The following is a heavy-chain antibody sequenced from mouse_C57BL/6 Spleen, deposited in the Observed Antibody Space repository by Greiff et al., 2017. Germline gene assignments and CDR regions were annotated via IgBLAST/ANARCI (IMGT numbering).Heavy chain of an antibody. Sequence: QVQLKQPGAELVMPGASVKLSCKASGYTFTSYWMHWVKQRPGQGLEWIGEIDPSDSYTNYNQKFKGKSTLTVDKSSSTAYMQLSSLTSEDSAVYYCARKTSYYYGSSYDWYFDVWGTGTTVTVSS. D-gene: IGHD1-1*01. CDR1: GYTFTSYW. CDR2: IDPSDSYT. J-gene: IGHJ1*03. V-gene: IGHV1-69*01. CDR3: ARKTSYYYGSSYDWYFDV.